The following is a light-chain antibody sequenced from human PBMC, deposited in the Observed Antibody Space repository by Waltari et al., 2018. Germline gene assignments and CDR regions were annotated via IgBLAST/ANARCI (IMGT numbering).Light chain of an antibody. CDR3: AGWDGTLNGYV. V-gene: IGLV1-44*01. CDR1: SSNIGSCY. CDR2: NNN. J-gene: IGLJ1*01. Sequence: QSFLTQPPSASGTPGQRITISCSGSSSNIGSCYVNWYQQLPGTAPKLVIYNNNQRPSGVPDRCSGTKYGTSASLAISGLQSEDEADYYCAGWDGTLNGYVFGAATKVTVL.